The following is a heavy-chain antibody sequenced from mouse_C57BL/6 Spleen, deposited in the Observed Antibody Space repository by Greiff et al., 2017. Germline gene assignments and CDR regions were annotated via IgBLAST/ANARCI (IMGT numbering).Heavy chain of an antibody. J-gene: IGHJ2*01. D-gene: IGHD2-14*01. CDR2: IDPETGGT. Sequence: VQLKQSGAELVRPGASVTLSCKASGYTFTDYVMHWVKQTPVHGLEWIGAIDPETGGTAYNQKFKGKAILTADKSSSTAYMELRSLTSEDSAVYYCTRWVRGDYWGQGTTLTVSS. V-gene: IGHV1-15*01. CDR3: TRWVRGDY. CDR1: GYTFTDYV.